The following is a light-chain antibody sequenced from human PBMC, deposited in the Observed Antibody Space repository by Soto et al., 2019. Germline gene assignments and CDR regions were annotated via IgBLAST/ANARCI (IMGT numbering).Light chain of an antibody. Sequence: QSALTQPRSVSGSPGQSVTISCTGTSSDVGGYNYVSWYQQHPGKAPKLMIYDVSKRPSEVPDRFSGSKSGNTASLTISGLQAEDEADYYCCSYAGSYTFDVVFGGGTKLTVL. CDR3: CSYAGSYTFDVV. J-gene: IGLJ2*01. CDR1: SSDVGGYNY. CDR2: DVS. V-gene: IGLV2-11*01.